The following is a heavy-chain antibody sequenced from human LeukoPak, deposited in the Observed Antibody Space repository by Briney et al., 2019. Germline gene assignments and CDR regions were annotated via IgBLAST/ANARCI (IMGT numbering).Heavy chain of an antibody. Sequence: PSETLSLTCTVSGGSISSYYWSWIRQPAGKGLEWIGRIYTSGSTNYNPSLKSRVTMSVDTSKNQFSLKLSSVTAADTAVYYCARDRSSSSWYPYYFDYCGQEPWSPSPQ. J-gene: IGHJ4*01. V-gene: IGHV4-4*07. D-gene: IGHD6-13*01. CDR2: IYTSGST. CDR1: GGSISSYY. CDR3: ARDRSSSSWYPYYFDY.